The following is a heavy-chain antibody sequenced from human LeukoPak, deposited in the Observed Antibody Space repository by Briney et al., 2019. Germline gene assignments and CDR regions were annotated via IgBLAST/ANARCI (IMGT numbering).Heavy chain of an antibody. D-gene: IGHD6-19*01. CDR1: GFTFSSYA. CDR3: ARGGIAVAAPTGY. Sequence: QPGRSLRLSCAASGFTFSSYAMHWVRQAPGKGLEWVAVISYDGSNKYYADSVKGRFTISRDNSKNTLYLQMNSLRAEDTAVYYCARGGIAVAAPTGYWGQGTLVTVSS. CDR2: ISYDGSNK. V-gene: IGHV3-30-3*01. J-gene: IGHJ4*02.